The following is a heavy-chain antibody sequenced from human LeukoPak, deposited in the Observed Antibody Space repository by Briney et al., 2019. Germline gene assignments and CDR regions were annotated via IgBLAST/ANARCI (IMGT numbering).Heavy chain of an antibody. D-gene: IGHD2-2*01. J-gene: IGHJ6*02. CDR1: GFTFSSCA. CDR3: ARAPIPLIVVEPAAMSSAYYYGMDV. CDR2: ISYDGSNK. Sequence: PGGSLRLSCAASGFTFSSCAMHWVRQAPGKGLEWVAVISYDGSNKYYADSVKGRFTISRDNSKNTLYLQMNSLRAEDTAAYYCARAPIPLIVVEPAAMSSAYYYGMDVWGQGTTVTVSS. V-gene: IGHV3-30*04.